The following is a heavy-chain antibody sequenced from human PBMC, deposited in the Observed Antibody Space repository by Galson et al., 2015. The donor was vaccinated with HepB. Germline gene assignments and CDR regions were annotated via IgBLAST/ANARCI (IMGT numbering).Heavy chain of an antibody. J-gene: IGHJ4*02. D-gene: IGHD3-16*01. CDR1: GFTFSSYG. Sequence: SLRLSCAASGFTFSSYGMHWVRQAPGKGLEWVAVISYDGSNKYYADSVKGRFTISRDNSKNTLYLQMNSLRAEDTAVYYCAKGVVRLREDLDYWGQGTLVTVSS. CDR3: AKGVVRLREDLDY. V-gene: IGHV3-30*18. CDR2: ISYDGSNK.